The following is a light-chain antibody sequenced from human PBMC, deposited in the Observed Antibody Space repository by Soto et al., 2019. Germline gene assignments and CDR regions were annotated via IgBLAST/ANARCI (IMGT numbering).Light chain of an antibody. V-gene: IGLV3-21*02. CDR3: QVWDYDTDHFV. CDR1: NIGSKS. J-gene: IGLJ1*01. Sequence: SYELTQAPSVSVAPGQTARIGCGGDNIGSKSVHWYQQRPGQAPVLVVYADSDRPSGIPEGFSGSNPGNTATLTISRVEAGDEDDYYCQVWDYDTDHFVFGPGTKLTVL. CDR2: ADS.